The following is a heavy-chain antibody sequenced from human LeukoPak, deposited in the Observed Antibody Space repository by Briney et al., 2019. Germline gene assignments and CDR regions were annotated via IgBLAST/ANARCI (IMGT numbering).Heavy chain of an antibody. CDR1: GGSLSSYY. Sequence: SETLSLTCTVSGGSLSSYYWSWIRQPPGKGLEWIGYIYYSGSTHYNPSLKSRVTISVDTSKNQFSLKLSSVTAADTAVYYCARVGSGWYNWFDPWGQGTLVTVSS. D-gene: IGHD6-19*01. J-gene: IGHJ5*02. V-gene: IGHV4-59*01. CDR2: IYYSGST. CDR3: ARVGSGWYNWFDP.